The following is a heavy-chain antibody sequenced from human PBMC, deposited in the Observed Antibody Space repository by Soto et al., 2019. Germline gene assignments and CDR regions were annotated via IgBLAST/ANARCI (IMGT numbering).Heavy chain of an antibody. Sequence: SETLSLTCTVSGGSISSDDYYWSWIRQPPGKGLEWIGYIYYSGSTYYSPSLKSRLTISLDTSKNQFSLKLSSVTAADTAVYYCARDSTYYFDSSGSAVRAFDIWGQGTMVT. CDR2: IYYSGST. J-gene: IGHJ3*02. CDR3: ARDSTYYFDSSGSAVRAFDI. V-gene: IGHV4-30-4*01. D-gene: IGHD3-22*01. CDR1: GGSISSDDYY.